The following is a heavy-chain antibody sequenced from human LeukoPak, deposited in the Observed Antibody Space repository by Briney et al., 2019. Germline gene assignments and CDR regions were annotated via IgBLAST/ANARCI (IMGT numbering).Heavy chain of an antibody. CDR2: ISYSAST. CDR3: ARPLAYHDAFDI. J-gene: IGHJ3*02. V-gene: IGHV4-59*08. Sequence: SGTLSLTCTVSGASVTDDHWAWIRQSPVKGLEWIGYISYSASTNYNPSLKSRLTMSVDASKNQFSLNLNSVTAADTAIYYCARPLAYHDAFDIWGRGTMVTVSS. D-gene: IGHD2-2*01. CDR1: GASVTDDH.